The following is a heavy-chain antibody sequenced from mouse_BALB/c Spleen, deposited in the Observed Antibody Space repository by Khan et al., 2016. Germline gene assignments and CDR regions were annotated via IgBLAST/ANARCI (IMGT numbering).Heavy chain of an antibody. V-gene: IGHV1-54*03. D-gene: IGHD2-2*01. J-gene: IGHJ3*01. Sequence: QFQLVQSGAELVRPGTSVKVSCKASGYAFTNYLIEWVKQRPGQGLEWIGVINPGSGGTNYNEKFKGKATLTADKSSSTAYMQLSSLTSDDSAVYYCARSDGYDVGYAYWGQGTLVTVSA. CDR3: ARSDGYDVGYAY. CDR2: INPGSGGT. CDR1: GYAFTNYL.